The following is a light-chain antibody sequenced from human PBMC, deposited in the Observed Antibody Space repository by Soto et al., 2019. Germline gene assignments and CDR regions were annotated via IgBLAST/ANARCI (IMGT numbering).Light chain of an antibody. CDR1: QSISSY. CDR3: QQGHTFPWT. J-gene: IGKJ1*01. V-gene: IGKV1-39*01. CDR2: AAS. Sequence: DIQMTQSPSSLSASVGDRVTITCRASQSISSYLNWYQQKPGKAPKLLIYAASSLQSGVPSRFSGSGSGTDFTLTISSLQPEDFATYYCQQGHTFPWTFGQGTKVDIK.